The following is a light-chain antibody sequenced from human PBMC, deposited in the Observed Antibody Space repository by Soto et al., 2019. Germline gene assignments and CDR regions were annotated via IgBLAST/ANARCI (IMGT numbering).Light chain of an antibody. CDR3: QQYNNWPMYT. V-gene: IGKV3-15*01. Sequence: IVMTQSPATLSVSPGERATLSCRASQSVSSNLAWYQHKPGQAPRLLIYGASTRATGIPARFSGSGSGTEFTLTISSLQSEDFAVYYCQQYNNWPMYTFGQGTKVDNK. J-gene: IGKJ2*01. CDR1: QSVSSN. CDR2: GAS.